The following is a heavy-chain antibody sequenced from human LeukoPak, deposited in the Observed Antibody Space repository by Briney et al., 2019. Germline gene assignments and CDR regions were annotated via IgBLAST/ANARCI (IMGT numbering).Heavy chain of an antibody. J-gene: IGHJ4*02. CDR2: IYYSGST. CDR1: GGSISSSSYY. CDR3: ARHPAYYSNYNFDY. D-gene: IGHD4-11*01. V-gene: IGHV4-39*01. Sequence: SETLSLTCTVSGGSISSSSYYWGWIRQPSGKGLEWIGSIYYSGSTYYNPSLKSRVTISVDTSKNQFSLKLSSVTAADTAVYYCARHPAYYSNYNFDYWGQGTLVTVSS.